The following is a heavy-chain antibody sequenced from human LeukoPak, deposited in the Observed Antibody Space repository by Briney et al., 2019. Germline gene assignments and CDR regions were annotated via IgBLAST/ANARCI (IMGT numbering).Heavy chain of an antibody. V-gene: IGHV4-34*01. CDR1: GGSFSGHY. CDR2: STHSGST. CDR3: ARGRTGAAALDF. Sequence: SETLSLTCAVYGGSFSGHYWTWIRQPPGKGLEWIGESTHSGSTSYNPSLKSRVTISVDTSKNQFSLKLTSVTAADTAVYHCARGRTGAAALDFWGPGTLVTVSS. J-gene: IGHJ4*02. D-gene: IGHD2-2*01.